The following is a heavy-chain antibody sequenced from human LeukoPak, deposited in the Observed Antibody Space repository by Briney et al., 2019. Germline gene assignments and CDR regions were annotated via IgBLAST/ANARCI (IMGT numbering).Heavy chain of an antibody. J-gene: IGHJ3*02. CDR2: INHSGST. CDR3: ARGRDRYGDHRRPDAFDI. D-gene: IGHD4-17*01. V-gene: IGHV4-34*01. CDR1: GFTFSSYA. Sequence: GSLRLSCAASGFTFSSYAMSWIRQPPGKGLEWIGEINHSGSTNYNPSLKSRVTISVDTSKNQFSLKLSSVTAADTAVYYCARGRDRYGDHRRPDAFDIWGQGTMVTVSS.